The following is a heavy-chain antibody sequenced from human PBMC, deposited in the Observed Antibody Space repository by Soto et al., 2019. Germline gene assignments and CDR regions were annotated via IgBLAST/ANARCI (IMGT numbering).Heavy chain of an antibody. Sequence: EVQRVESGGGLVQPGGSLRLSCAASGFTFSSYAMSWVRQAPGKGLEWVSAISGSGGSTYYADSVKGRFTISRDNSKNTLYLQMNSLRAEDTAVYYCAKGTQVILVVPATPTYFDYWGQRTLVTVSS. CDR2: ISGSGGST. D-gene: IGHD2-2*01. J-gene: IGHJ4*02. V-gene: IGHV3-23*04. CDR3: AKGTQVILVVPATPTYFDY. CDR1: GFTFSSYA.